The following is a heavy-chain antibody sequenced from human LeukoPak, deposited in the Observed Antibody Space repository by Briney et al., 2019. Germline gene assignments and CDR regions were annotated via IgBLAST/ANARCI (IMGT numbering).Heavy chain of an antibody. V-gene: IGHV1-69*13. CDR2: IIPIFGTA. J-gene: IGHJ4*02. CDR3: ASWGLGDPTPHYFDY. CDR1: GGTFSSYA. D-gene: IGHD3-16*01. Sequence: SVKVSCKASGGTFSSYAISWVRQAPGQGLEWMGGIIPIFGTANYAQKFQGRVTITADESTSTAYMELSSLRSEDTAVYYCASWGLGDPTPHYFDYWGQGTLVTVSS.